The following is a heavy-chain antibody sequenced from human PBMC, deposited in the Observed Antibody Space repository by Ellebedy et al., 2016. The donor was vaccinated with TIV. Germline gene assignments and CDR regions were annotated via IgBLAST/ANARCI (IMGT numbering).Heavy chain of an antibody. CDR3: ARGILRDECIDI. D-gene: IGHD2-8*01. Sequence: GESLKISCKGSYYSFTNYWIAWVRQMPGRGLEWMGIIYPGDSDTRYSPSFRGQVTISVDRSSTTAYLHWSSLKTSDTAMYYCARGILRDECIDIWGPGTMVTVSS. CDR2: IYPGDSDT. J-gene: IGHJ3*02. V-gene: IGHV5-51*01. CDR1: YYSFTNYW.